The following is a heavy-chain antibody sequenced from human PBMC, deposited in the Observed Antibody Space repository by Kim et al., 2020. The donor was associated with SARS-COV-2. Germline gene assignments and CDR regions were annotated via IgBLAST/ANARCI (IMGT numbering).Heavy chain of an antibody. J-gene: IGHJ6*02. CDR2: ISSDGSDT. CDR1: GFSFVTYW. V-gene: IGHV3-74*01. Sequence: GGSLRLSCAASGFSFVTYWMHWVRQDPGKGLVWVSVISSDGSDTAYADSVKGRFTISRDNAKNTVSLKMNGLRAEDTAVYYCTRTLPNFYYGIDVWGQGTTVTVSS. CDR3: TRTLPNFYYGIDV.